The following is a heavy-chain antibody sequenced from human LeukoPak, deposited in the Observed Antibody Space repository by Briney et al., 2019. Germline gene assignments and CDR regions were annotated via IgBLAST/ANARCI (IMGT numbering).Heavy chain of an antibody. CDR3: AKDDTRRAAAGARPPVDY. J-gene: IGHJ4*02. V-gene: IGHV3-30*02. Sequence: HPGGSLRLSCAASGFTFSSYGMHWVRQAPGKGLEWVAFIRYDGSNKYYADSVKGRFTISRDNSKNTLYLQMNSLRAEDTAVYYCAKDDTRRAAAGARPPVDYWGQGTLVTVSS. CDR2: IRYDGSNK. CDR1: GFTFSSYG. D-gene: IGHD6-25*01.